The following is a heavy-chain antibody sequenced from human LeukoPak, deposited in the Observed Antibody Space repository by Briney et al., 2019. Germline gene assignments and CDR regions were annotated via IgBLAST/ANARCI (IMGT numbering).Heavy chain of an antibody. CDR3: VRDAGTLVRGGYFDY. CDR1: GFTFSSYA. D-gene: IGHD3-10*01. J-gene: IGHJ4*02. Sequence: PGGSLRLSCAASGFTFSSYAMSWVRQAPGKGLEWVSAISGSGGSTYYADSVKGRFTISRDNSKNTLYLQMNSLRAEDTAVYSCVRDAGTLVRGGYFDYWGQGILVTVSS. CDR2: ISGSGGST. V-gene: IGHV3-23*01.